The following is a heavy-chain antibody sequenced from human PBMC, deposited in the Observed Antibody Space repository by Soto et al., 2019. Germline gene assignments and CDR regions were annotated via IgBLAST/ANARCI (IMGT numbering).Heavy chain of an antibody. J-gene: IGHJ4*02. Sequence: GSLRLSCAASGFTFSSYAMHWVRQAPGKGLEWVGEIYHSGSTNYNPSLKSRVTISVDTSKNQFSLKLSSVTAADTAVYYCARRSMILGGYYFDYWGQGTLVTVSS. CDR3: ARRSMILGGYYFDY. CDR1: GFTFSSYA. D-gene: IGHD3-16*01. V-gene: IGHV4-34*01. CDR2: IYHSGST.